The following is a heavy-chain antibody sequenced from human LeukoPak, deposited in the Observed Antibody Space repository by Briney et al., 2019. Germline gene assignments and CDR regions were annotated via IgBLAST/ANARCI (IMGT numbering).Heavy chain of an antibody. Sequence: GGSLRLSCAASGFTFSNYVMHWVRRAPGKGLEYVSAISSDGRNTYYANPVKGRFTISRDNSKNTLYLQMGSLRAEDMAVYYCARVRNYDFWSGYDSWGQGTLVTVSS. V-gene: IGHV3-64*01. CDR2: ISSDGRNT. J-gene: IGHJ4*02. CDR1: GFTFSNYV. D-gene: IGHD3-3*01. CDR3: ARVRNYDFWSGYDS.